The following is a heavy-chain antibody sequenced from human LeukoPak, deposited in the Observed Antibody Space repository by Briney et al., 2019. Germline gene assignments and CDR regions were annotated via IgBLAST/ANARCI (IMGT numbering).Heavy chain of an antibody. Sequence: GGSLRLSCAASGFTFSSYAMHWVRQAPGKGLEYVSAISSNGGSTYYANSVKGRFTISRDNSKNTLYLQMNSLRAEDTAVYYCAREALDGYCSSTSCYADYWGQGTLVTVSS. V-gene: IGHV3-64*01. D-gene: IGHD2-2*01. CDR1: GFTFSSYA. CDR2: ISSNGGST. J-gene: IGHJ4*02. CDR3: AREALDGYCSSTSCYADY.